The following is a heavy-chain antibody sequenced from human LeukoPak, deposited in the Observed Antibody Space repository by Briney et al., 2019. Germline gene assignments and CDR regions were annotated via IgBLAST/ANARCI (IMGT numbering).Heavy chain of an antibody. D-gene: IGHD3-10*01. Sequence: PSETLSLPCTVSGGSVSSGTYDWSWIRQPPGEGLEWIGYIYYSGSTNYNPSLKSRVTISVDTSKNQFSLKLSSVTAADTAVYYCARVEWFGELSPFDIWGQGTMGTASS. J-gene: IGHJ3*02. V-gene: IGHV4-61*01. CDR3: ARVEWFGELSPFDI. CDR1: GGSVSSGTYD. CDR2: IYYSGST.